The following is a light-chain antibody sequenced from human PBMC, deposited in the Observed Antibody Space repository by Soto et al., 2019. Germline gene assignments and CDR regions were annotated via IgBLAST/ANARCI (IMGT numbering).Light chain of an antibody. Sequence: SVFRHSPGTLSLTQGERATLSCRASQSVSSNYLAWYQQKPGQAPRLLIYGASTRATGVPARFSGSGSGTEFTLTINSLQSEDFAVYYCQRYNILPLTFGGGTNVDIK. J-gene: IGKJ4*01. CDR3: QRYNILPLT. CDR2: GAS. V-gene: IGKV3-15*01. CDR1: QSVSSN.